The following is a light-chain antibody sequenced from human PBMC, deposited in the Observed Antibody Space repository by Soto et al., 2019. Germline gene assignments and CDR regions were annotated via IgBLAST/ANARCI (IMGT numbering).Light chain of an antibody. V-gene: IGKV4-1*01. Sequence: DIVMTQSPDSLAVSLGERATINCKSSQSVLYSPNNKNYLGWFQQQPGQPPRLLIYWASTRESGVPDRFSGRGSGTDFTLTISSLQAEEVAVYYCQQYYSIPWTFGQGTKVEIE. CDR2: WAS. CDR1: QSVLYSPNNKNY. CDR3: QQYYSIPWT. J-gene: IGKJ1*01.